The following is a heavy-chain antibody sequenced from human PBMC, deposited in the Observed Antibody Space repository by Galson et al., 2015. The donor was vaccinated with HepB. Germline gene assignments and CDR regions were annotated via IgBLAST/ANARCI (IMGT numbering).Heavy chain of an antibody. Sequence: SLRLSCAASGFTFSSYSMNWVRQAPGKGLEWVSSISSSSSYIYYADSVKGRFTISRDNAKNSLYLQMNSLRAEDTAVYYCARDSASLFIVGATPDYWGQGTLVTVSS. D-gene: IGHD1-26*01. J-gene: IGHJ4*02. V-gene: IGHV3-21*01. CDR3: ARDSASLFIVGATPDY. CDR1: GFTFSSYS. CDR2: ISSSSSYI.